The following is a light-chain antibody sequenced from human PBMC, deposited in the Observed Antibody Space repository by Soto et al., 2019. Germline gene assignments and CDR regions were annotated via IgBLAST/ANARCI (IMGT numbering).Light chain of an antibody. Sequence: EIVLTQSPGTLSLPPGERATLSCRASQSVSSSYLAWYQQKPGQAPRLLIYGASNRATGIPDRFSGSGSGTDFTLTISRLAPEDFAVYYCQQNGRSPGFGQGTKLEIK. CDR3: QQNGRSPG. CDR2: GAS. V-gene: IGKV3-20*01. CDR1: QSVSSSY. J-gene: IGKJ2*03.